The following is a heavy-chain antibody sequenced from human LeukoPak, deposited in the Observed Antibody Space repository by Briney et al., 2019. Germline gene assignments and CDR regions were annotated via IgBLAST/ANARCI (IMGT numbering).Heavy chain of an antibody. V-gene: IGHV3-20*04. J-gene: IGHJ4*02. CDR3: ARGKPRYCSSTSCPLGY. Sequence: GGSLRLSCAASGFTFDDYGMSWVRQAPGKGLEWVSGINWNGGSTGYADSVKGRFTISRDNAKNSLYLQINSLRAEDTALYYCARGKPRYCSSTSCPLGYWGQGTLVTVSS. D-gene: IGHD2-2*01. CDR1: GFTFDDYG. CDR2: INWNGGST.